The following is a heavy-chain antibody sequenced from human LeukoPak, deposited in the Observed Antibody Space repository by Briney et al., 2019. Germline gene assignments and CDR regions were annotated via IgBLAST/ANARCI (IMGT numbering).Heavy chain of an antibody. CDR2: ISTSSSYI. D-gene: IGHD6-13*01. V-gene: IGHV3-11*06. J-gene: IGHJ6*03. CDR1: GFTFSDYY. Sequence: GGSLRLSCAASGFTFSDYYMSWIRQAPGKGLEWVSFISTSSSYIHNADSVKGRFTISRDNAENSLYLQMNSLRAEDTAVYYCARAAIAAARIYYYMDVWGQGTLVTVSS. CDR3: ARAAIAAARIYYYMDV.